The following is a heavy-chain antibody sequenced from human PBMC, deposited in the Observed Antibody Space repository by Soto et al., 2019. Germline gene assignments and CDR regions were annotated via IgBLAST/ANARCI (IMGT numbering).Heavy chain of an antibody. CDR3: ASQVATISNYYYYGMDV. D-gene: IGHD5-12*01. CDR2: IIPIFGTA. V-gene: IGHV1-69*13. J-gene: IGHJ6*02. Sequence: GASLKCSCKSSGGTFSSYAISWVRQTRGQGLEWMGGIIPIFGTANYAQKFQGRVTITADESTSTAYMELSSLRSEDTAVYYCASQVATISNYYYYGMDVWGQGTTVTVSS. CDR1: GGTFSSYA.